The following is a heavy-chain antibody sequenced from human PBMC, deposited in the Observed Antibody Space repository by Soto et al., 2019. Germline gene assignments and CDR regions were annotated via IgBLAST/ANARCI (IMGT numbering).Heavy chain of an antibody. D-gene: IGHD4-17*01. CDR3: ARALSTVTTDYYYYYYMDV. CDR1: GGSISSYY. CDR2: IYYSGST. J-gene: IGHJ6*03. V-gene: IGHV4-59*01. Sequence: ETLSLTCTVSGGSISSYYWSWIRQPPGKGLEWIGYIYYSGSTNYNPSLKSRVTISVDTSKNQFSLKLSSVTAADTAVYYCARALSTVTTDYYYYYYMDVWGKGTTVTVSS.